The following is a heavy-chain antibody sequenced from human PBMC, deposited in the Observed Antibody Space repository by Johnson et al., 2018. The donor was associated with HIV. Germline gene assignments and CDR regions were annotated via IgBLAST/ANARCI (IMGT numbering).Heavy chain of an antibody. Sequence: VQLVESGGGLVQPGGSLRLSCAASGFTFSSNAMSWVRQAPGKGLEWVSAISGSGGSTYYADSVKGRFTISRDNSKTTLYLQMNSLRAEDTAVYYCAKAVTGEGAFDIWGQGTMVTVSS. CDR3: AKAVTGEGAFDI. CDR1: GFTFSSNA. D-gene: IGHD7-27*01. V-gene: IGHV3-23*04. J-gene: IGHJ3*02. CDR2: ISGSGGST.